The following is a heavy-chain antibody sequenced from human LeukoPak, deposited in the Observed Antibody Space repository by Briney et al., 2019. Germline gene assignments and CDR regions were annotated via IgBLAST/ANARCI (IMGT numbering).Heavy chain of an antibody. CDR3: AREGQGSVFDY. CDR2: FKSKTDGGTI. V-gene: IGHV3-15*01. Sequence: GGSLRLSCAASGFTFSNAWMNWVRQAPGKGLEWVGRFKSKTDGGTIDYAAPVRGRFTISRDNSKNTLYLQMNSLRAEDTAVYYCAREGQGSVFDYWGQGTLVTVSS. CDR1: GFTFSNAW. J-gene: IGHJ4*02. D-gene: IGHD3-10*01.